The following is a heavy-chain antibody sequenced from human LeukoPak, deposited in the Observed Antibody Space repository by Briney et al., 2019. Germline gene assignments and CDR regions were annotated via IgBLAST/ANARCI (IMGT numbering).Heavy chain of an antibody. J-gene: IGHJ4*02. V-gene: IGHV3-23*01. CDR3: ARGYYYDSSGYSAPFDY. D-gene: IGHD3-22*01. Sequence: PGGSLRLSCAASGFTFSTYAMSWVRQAPGKGLEWVSAISGGTYYADSVKGRFTISRDNSKNTLYLQMNSLRAKDTAVYYCARGYYYDSSGYSAPFDYWGQGTLVTVSS. CDR1: GFTFSTYA. CDR2: ISGGT.